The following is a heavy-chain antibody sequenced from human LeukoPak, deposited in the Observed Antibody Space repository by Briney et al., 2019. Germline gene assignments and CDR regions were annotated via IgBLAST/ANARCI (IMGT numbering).Heavy chain of an antibody. CDR2: IYYSGST. J-gene: IGHJ4*02. CDR1: GGSISSSSYY. CDR3: ARGSGWYLSSDY. Sequence: SETLSLTCTVSGGSISSSSYYWGWIRQPPGKGLEWIGSIYYSGSTYYNPSLKSRVTISVDTSKNQFSLKLSSVTAADTAVYYCARGSGWYLSSDYWGQGTLVTVSS. D-gene: IGHD6-19*01. V-gene: IGHV4-39*01.